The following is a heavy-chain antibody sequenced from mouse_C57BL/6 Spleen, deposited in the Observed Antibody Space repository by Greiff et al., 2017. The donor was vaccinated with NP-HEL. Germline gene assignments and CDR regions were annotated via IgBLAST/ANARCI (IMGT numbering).Heavy chain of an antibody. J-gene: IGHJ4*01. CDR2: ISNGGGST. D-gene: IGHD2-3*01. CDR3: ARHDGYYYAMDY. CDR1: GFTFSDYY. Sequence: EVKVEESGGGLVQPGGSLKLSCAASGFTFSDYYMYWVRQTPEKRLEWVAYISNGGGSTYYPDTVKGRFTISRDNAKNTLYLQMSRLKSEDTAMYYCARHDGYYYAMDYWGQGTSVTVSS. V-gene: IGHV5-12*01.